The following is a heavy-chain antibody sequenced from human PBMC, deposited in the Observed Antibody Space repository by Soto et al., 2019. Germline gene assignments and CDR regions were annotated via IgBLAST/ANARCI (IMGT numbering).Heavy chain of an antibody. CDR2: ISAYDGHT. CDR3: ASSKHYISYWEPSDY. V-gene: IGHV1-18*01. Sequence: ASVKVSCKASGYTFTSYGISWVRQAPGQGLEWVGWISAYDGHTNYPQKLQGRVTMTTDTSTTTAYMELRSLRSDDTALYYCASSKHYISYWEPSDYWGQGTMVTVSP. D-gene: IGHD1-26*01. CDR1: GYTFTSYG. J-gene: IGHJ4*02.